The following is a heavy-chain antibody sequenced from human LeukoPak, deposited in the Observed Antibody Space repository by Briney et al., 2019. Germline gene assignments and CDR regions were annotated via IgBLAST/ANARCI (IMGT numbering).Heavy chain of an antibody. J-gene: IGHJ6*03. V-gene: IGHV1-69*13. CDR3: ARGADPELPYYYMDV. CDR2: IIPIFGTA. D-gene: IGHD2-21*01. Sequence: GASVKVSCKASGGTFSSYAISWVRQAPGQGLEWMGGIIPIFGTANYAQKFQGRVTVTADESTSTAYMELSSLRSEDTAVYYCARGADPELPYYYMDVWGKGTTVTVSS. CDR1: GGTFSSYA.